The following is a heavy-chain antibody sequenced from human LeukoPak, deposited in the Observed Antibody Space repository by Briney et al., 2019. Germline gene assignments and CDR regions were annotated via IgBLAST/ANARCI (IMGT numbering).Heavy chain of an antibody. CDR2: IRKKPNSYTP. CDR3: ARVSAITGATDALNY. D-gene: IGHD1-20*01. Sequence: GGSLTLSCAASGFTFSDHFIDWVRQAPRKGLEWVGWIRKKPNSYTPEYAAPVKGRFTFSRDDSKNSIYLQMNSLETEDTAVYYCARVSAITGATDALNYWGQGTMVTVSS. V-gene: IGHV3-72*01. CDR1: GFTFSDHF. J-gene: IGHJ3*01.